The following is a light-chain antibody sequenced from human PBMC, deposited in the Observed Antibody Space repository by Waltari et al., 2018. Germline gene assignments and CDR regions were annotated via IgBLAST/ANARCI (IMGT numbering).Light chain of an antibody. Sequence: SYVLTQAPSVSVAPGQTARITCGGIDIGYKSVNWYQQKPGQAPVLVVYKDSDRPSGYPGRFSGPHAGDTATLTISRVGAGDEADYYCQVWDSSRAHVLFGGGTKVTVL. J-gene: IGLJ3*02. CDR2: KDS. CDR3: QVWDSSRAHVL. CDR1: DIGYKS. V-gene: IGLV3-21*02.